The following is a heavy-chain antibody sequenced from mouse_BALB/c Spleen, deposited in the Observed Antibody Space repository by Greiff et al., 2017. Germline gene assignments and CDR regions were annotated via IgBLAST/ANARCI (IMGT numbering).Heavy chain of an antibody. CDR1: GFTFSSYA. CDR3: ARERDFYYAMDY. Sequence: EVQGVESGGGLVKPGGSLKLSCAASGFTFSSYAMSWVRQSPEKRLEWVAEISSGGSYTYYPDTVTGRFTISRDNAKNTLYLEMSSLRSEDTAMYYCARERDFYYAMDYWGQGTSVTVSS. CDR2: ISSGGSYT. J-gene: IGHJ4*01. D-gene: IGHD3-3*01. V-gene: IGHV5-9-4*01.